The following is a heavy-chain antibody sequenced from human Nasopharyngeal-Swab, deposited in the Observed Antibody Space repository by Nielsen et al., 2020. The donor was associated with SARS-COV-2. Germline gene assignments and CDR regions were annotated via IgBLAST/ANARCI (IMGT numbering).Heavy chain of an antibody. D-gene: IGHD3-22*01. V-gene: IGHV3-11*04. Sequence: GESLKISCAASGFTFSDYYMSWIRQAPGKGLEWVSYISSSGSTIYYADSVKGRFTISRDNAKNSLYLQMNSLRAEDTAVYYCAVFTDSSGYYYEEFDYWGQGTLVTVSS. J-gene: IGHJ4*02. CDR1: GFTFSDYY. CDR2: ISSSGSTI. CDR3: AVFTDSSGYYYEEFDY.